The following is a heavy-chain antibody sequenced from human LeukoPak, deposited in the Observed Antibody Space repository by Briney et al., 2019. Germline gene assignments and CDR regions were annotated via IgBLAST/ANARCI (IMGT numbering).Heavy chain of an antibody. CDR1: GYTFTSYG. D-gene: IGHD3-10*01. CDR3: ARDQYYGSGSYPRPAFYY. CDR2: ISAYNGNT. J-gene: IGHJ4*02. V-gene: IGHV1-18*01. Sequence: ASVKVSCKASGYTFTSYGITWVRQARGQGREGRGWISAYNGNTNYAQKLQGRVTMTTETTRRKTYMELRRLRSDDTAVYYCARDQYYGSGSYPRPAFYYWGQGTLVTVSS.